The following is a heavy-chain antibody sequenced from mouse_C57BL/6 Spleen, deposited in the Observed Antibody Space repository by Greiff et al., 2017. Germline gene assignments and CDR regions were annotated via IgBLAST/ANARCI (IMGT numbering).Heavy chain of an antibody. CDR1: GYTFTDYY. V-gene: IGHV1-77*01. CDR2: IGPGSGST. CDR3: ARRGYYGSSSAWFAD. D-gene: IGHD1-1*01. J-gene: IGHJ3*01. Sequence: QVQLQQSGAELVKPGASVKISCKASGYTFTDYYINWVKQRPGQGLEWIGKIGPGSGSTYYNEKFKGKATLTADKSSSTAYMQLSSLTSEDSAVXFCARRGYYGSSSAWFADWGQGTLVTVSA.